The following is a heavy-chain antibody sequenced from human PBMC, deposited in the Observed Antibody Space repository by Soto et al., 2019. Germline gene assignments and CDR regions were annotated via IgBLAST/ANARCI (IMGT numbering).Heavy chain of an antibody. V-gene: IGHV3-15*01. CDR1: GFTFSNYY. D-gene: IGHD1-1*01. CDR3: TPFNSGVDV. CDR2: ISKTDGGTA. Sequence: GGSLRLSCGASGFTFSNYYMSWIRQAPGKGLEWVSYISKTDGGTADYAARVKGRFTISRDDSKNTLYLKMNSLTPEDTAMFYCTPFNSGVDVSGQGPTVTVSS. J-gene: IGHJ6*02.